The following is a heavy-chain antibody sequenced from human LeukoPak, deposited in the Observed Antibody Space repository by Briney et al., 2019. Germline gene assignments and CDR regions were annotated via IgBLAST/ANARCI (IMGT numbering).Heavy chain of an antibody. J-gene: IGHJ4*02. CDR1: GFTFGDYA. D-gene: IGHD2-15*01. Sequence: GVLRLSCTASGFTFGDYAMSWFRQAPGKGLEWVGFIRSKAYGGTTEYAASVKGRFTISRDDSKSIAYLQMNSLKTEDTAVYYCTRDFVNPVIVVVVAAPDGIDYWGQGTLVTVSS. V-gene: IGHV3-49*03. CDR2: IRSKAYGGTT. CDR3: TRDFVNPVIVVVVAAPDGIDY.